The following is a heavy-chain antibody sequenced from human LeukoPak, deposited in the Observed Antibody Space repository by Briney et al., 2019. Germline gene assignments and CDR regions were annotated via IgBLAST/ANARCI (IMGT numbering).Heavy chain of an antibody. CDR1: GFTFSSYS. D-gene: IGHD3-3*01. J-gene: IGHJ5*02. V-gene: IGHV4-34*01. Sequence: GSLRLSCAASGFTFSSYSMNWVRQAPGKGLEWIGEINHSGSTNYNPSLKSRVTISVDTSKNQFSLKLSSVTAADTAVYYCARGRRTIFGVVPWFDPWGQGTLVTVSS. CDR3: ARGRRTIFGVVPWFDP. CDR2: INHSGST.